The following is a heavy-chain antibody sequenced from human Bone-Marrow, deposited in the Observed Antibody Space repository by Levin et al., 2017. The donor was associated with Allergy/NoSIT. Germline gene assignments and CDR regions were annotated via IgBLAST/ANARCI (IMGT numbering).Heavy chain of an antibody. Sequence: SVKVSCKASGGTFSSYAISWVRQAPGQGLEWMGGIIPIFGTANYAQKFQGRVTITADESTSTAYMELSSLRSEDTAVYYCARDGALGGYNYGFDYWGQGTLVTVSS. CDR1: GGTFSSYA. CDR3: ARDGALGGYNYGFDY. D-gene: IGHD5-24*01. CDR2: IIPIFGTA. J-gene: IGHJ4*02. V-gene: IGHV1-69*13.